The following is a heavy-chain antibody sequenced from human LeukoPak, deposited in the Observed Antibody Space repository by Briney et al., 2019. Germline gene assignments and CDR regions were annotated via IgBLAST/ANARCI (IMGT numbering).Heavy chain of an antibody. J-gene: IGHJ4*02. Sequence: GGSLRLSCASSVFTFSSYGMSGVRQAPGKGVEGAAAISGSGGSTYSADSVKGRFNISRNNSKKTLYLQMNSPRTEDTAVYFCAKIFAVESIAARLDYWGQGTLVTVSS. CDR3: AKIFAVESIAARLDY. CDR1: VFTFSSYG. V-gene: IGHV3-23*01. CDR2: ISGSGGST. D-gene: IGHD6-6*01.